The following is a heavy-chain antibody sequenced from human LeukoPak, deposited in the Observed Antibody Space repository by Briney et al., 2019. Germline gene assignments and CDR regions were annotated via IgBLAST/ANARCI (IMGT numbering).Heavy chain of an antibody. CDR2: IYFSGST. CDR3: ARVSDMGYYYYGMDV. V-gene: IGHV4-59*01. D-gene: IGHD2-15*01. J-gene: IGHJ6*02. Sequence: PSETLSLTCTASGGSISPYYWSWIRQPPGKGLECIAYIYFSGSTNYNPSLKSRVTISVDTSKNQFSLKLTSVTAADTAVYYCARVSDMGYYYYGMDVWGQGTTVTVSS. CDR1: GGSISPYY.